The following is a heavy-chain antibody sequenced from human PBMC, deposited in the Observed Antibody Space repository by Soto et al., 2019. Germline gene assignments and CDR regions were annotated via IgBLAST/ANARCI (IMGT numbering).Heavy chain of an antibody. CDR1: GGTFSSYA. Sequence: GASVKVSCKASGGTFSSYAISWVRQAPGQGLEWMGGIIPIFGTANYAQKFQGRVMITADESTSTAYMELSSLRSEDTAVYYCARDPDYCSGGSCYSEAGYYGMDVWGQGTTVTVSS. V-gene: IGHV1-69*13. CDR2: IIPIFGTA. D-gene: IGHD2-15*01. CDR3: ARDPDYCSGGSCYSEAGYYGMDV. J-gene: IGHJ6*02.